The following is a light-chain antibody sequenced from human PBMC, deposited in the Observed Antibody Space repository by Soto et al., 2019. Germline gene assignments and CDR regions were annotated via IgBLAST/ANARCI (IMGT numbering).Light chain of an antibody. V-gene: IGLV2-23*01. CDR2: EGF. CDR3: SAYTVSRTYV. J-gene: IGLJ1*01. CDR1: SSDVGSGNV. Sequence: QSALTQPASVSGSPGQSITISCTGSSSDVGSGNVVSWYQHYPGKAPQLIIYEGFKRPSGVSSRFSGSKSGNTASLTISGLQAADEADYYCSAYTVSRTYVFGTGTKVTVL.